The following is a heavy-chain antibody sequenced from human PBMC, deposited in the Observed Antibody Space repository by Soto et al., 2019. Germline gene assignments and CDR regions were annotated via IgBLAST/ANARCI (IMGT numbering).Heavy chain of an antibody. CDR1: GFTFSDYA. J-gene: IGHJ4*02. V-gene: IGHV3-23*01. Sequence: VQLLESGGGLVQPGGSLRLSCAASGFTFSDYAMNWVRQAPGKGLEWVSAISGNGASARYADSVKGRFTISRDNSKNARYLQMNSLRVDDTPVYYCGKERRGSGWSVCNFWGQGTLVSVSS. CDR3: GKERRGSGWSVCNF. CDR2: ISGNGASA. D-gene: IGHD6-19*01.